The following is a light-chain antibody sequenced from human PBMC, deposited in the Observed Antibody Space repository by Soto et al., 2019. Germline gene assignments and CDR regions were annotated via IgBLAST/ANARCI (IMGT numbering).Light chain of an antibody. CDR3: QRYNSYL. Sequence: DIQMTQSPSTLSASVGDRVTITCRASQDVGNWLAWYQQKPGKAPKLLIYDASSLQSGVPSRFSGSGSGTEFTLSISSLEPDDFATYFCQRYNSYLFGPGTKVDIK. CDR2: DAS. J-gene: IGKJ3*01. CDR1: QDVGNW. V-gene: IGKV1-5*01.